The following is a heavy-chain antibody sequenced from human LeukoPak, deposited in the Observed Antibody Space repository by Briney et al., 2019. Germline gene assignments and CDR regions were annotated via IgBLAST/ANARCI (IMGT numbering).Heavy chain of an antibody. Sequence: GGFLRLSCAASGFTFSSYSMNWVRQAPGKGLEWVSSISSSSSYIYYADSVKGRFTISRDNAKNSLYLQMNSLRAEDTAVYFCASFVTGTGYWGQGTLVTVSS. CDR1: GFTFSSYS. V-gene: IGHV3-21*01. CDR3: ASFVTGTGY. J-gene: IGHJ4*02. CDR2: ISSSSSYI. D-gene: IGHD1/OR15-1a*01.